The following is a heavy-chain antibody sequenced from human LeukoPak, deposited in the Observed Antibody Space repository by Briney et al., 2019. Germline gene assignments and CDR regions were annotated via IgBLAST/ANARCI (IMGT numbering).Heavy chain of an antibody. J-gene: IGHJ4*02. CDR1: GFSFSSHW. CDR3: ASFGISWRSSY. CDR2: ISDDRSYT. Sequence: PGGSLRLSCAASGFSFSSHWVHWVRQAPGKGLVWVSRISDDRSYTSNVDSVKGRFTISRDNVNNMLYLHMNSLRAEDTAVYYCASFGISWRSSYWGQGTLVTVSP. V-gene: IGHV3-74*01. D-gene: IGHD2-21*01.